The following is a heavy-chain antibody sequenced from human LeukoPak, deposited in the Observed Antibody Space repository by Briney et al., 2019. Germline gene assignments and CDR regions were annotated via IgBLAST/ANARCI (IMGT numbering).Heavy chain of an antibody. CDR2: INPNSGGT. Sequence: ASVKVSCKASGYTFTGYYMHWVRQAPGQGLEWMGWINPNSGGTNYAQKFQGRVTMTGDTSISTAYMELSRLRSDDTAVYYCARKPGRYYGSGSYYPPPPNYYYGMDVWGQGTTVTVSS. CDR3: ARKPGRYYGSGSYYPPPPNYYYGMDV. V-gene: IGHV1-2*02. J-gene: IGHJ6*02. CDR1: GYTFTGYY. D-gene: IGHD3-10*01.